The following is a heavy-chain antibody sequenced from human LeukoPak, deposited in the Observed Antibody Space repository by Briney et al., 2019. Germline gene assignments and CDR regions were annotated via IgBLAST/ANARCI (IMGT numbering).Heavy chain of an antibody. V-gene: IGHV3-30-3*01. J-gene: IGHJ5*02. CDR2: ISYDGSNK. CDR3: ARDPLVYAVSGWFDP. CDR1: GFTFSSYA. Sequence: PGGSLRLSCAASGFTFSSYAMHWVRQAPGKGLEWLAVISYDGSNKYYADSVKGRFTISRDNSKNTLYLQMNSLRAEDTAVYYCARDPLVYAVSGWFDPWGQGTLVTVSS. D-gene: IGHD2-8*01.